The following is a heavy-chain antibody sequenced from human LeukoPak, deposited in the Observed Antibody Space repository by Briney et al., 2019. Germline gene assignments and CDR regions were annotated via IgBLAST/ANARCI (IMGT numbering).Heavy chain of an antibody. CDR1: GGSISSGGYY. CDR2: IYYSGST. Sequence: SETLSLTCTVSGGSISSGGYYWSWIRQHPGKGLEWIGYIYYSGSTYYNPSLKSRVTISVDTSKNQFSLKLSSVTAADTAVYYCARDSFGADTDAFDIWGQGTMVTVSS. V-gene: IGHV4-31*03. D-gene: IGHD3-16*01. CDR3: ARDSFGADTDAFDI. J-gene: IGHJ3*02.